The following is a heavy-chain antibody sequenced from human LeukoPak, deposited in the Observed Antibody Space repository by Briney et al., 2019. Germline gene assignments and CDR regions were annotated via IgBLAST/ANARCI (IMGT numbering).Heavy chain of an antibody. J-gene: IGHJ4*02. V-gene: IGHV5-51*01. CDR1: GYRFTSYW. Sequence: GESLKTSCKGSGYRFTSYWIGWVRQMPGKGLGWMGIIYPGDSDTRYSPSFQGQVTISVDKSISTAYLQWSRLEPSDTAVFYCARHPKSGYTGYDSDYWGQGPLATVSS. CDR2: IYPGDSDT. D-gene: IGHD5-12*01. CDR3: ARHPKSGYTGYDSDY.